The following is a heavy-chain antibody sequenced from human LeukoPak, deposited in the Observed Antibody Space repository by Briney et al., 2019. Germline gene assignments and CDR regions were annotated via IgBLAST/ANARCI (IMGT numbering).Heavy chain of an antibody. CDR1: GDFINSALYF. J-gene: IGHJ4*02. D-gene: IGHD2-2*01. Sequence: PSQTLSLTCTVSGDFINSALYFWTWICQHPGEGLEWIGYTYYSGSTHYNPSLKSRVIISVDTSKNQFSLKLSSVTAADTAVYYCARAYCTSTRCPFDSWGQGTLVTVSS. V-gene: IGHV4-31*03. CDR3: ARAYCTSTRCPFDS. CDR2: TYYSGST.